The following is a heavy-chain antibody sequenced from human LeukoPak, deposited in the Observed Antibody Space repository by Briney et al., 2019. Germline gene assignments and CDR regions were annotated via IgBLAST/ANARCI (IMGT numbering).Heavy chain of an antibody. D-gene: IGHD1-26*01. CDR1: GFTFSSYS. CDR2: ISSSSSTI. Sequence: PGGSLRLSCAASGFTFSSYSMNWVRQAPGKGLEWVSYISSSSSTIYYADSVKGRFTISRDNAKNSLYLQMNSLRDEDTAVYYCARDLWWELLPWGYYYYYGMDVWGQGTTVTVSS. J-gene: IGHJ6*02. V-gene: IGHV3-48*02. CDR3: ARDLWWELLPWGYYYYYGMDV.